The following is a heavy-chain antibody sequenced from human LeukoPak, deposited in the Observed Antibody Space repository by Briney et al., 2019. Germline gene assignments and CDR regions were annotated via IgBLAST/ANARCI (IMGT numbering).Heavy chain of an antibody. J-gene: IGHJ4*02. CDR1: GFTFSSYG. Sequence: PGRSLRLSCAASGFTFSSYGMHWVRQAPGKGLEWVAVIWYDGSNKYYADSVKGRFTISRDNSKNTLYLQMNSLRAEDTAVYYCAREVIAVAGTFDYWGQGTLVTVSS. D-gene: IGHD6-19*01. CDR2: IWYDGSNK. CDR3: AREVIAVAGTFDY. V-gene: IGHV3-33*01.